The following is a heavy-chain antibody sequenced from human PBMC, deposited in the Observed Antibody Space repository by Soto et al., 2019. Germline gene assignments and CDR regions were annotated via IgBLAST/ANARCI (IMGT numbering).Heavy chain of an antibody. CDR2: IYDSGST. J-gene: IGHJ6*03. CDR1: DGSISNSY. V-gene: IGHV4-59*08. CDR3: ASRGYMDV. Sequence: SETLSLTCTVSDGSISNSYWSWIRQPPGKGLEWIGYIYDSGSTNYNPSLKSRVTISVDTSKNQFSLKLRSVTAADTAVYYCASRGYMDVWGQGTKVPVSS. D-gene: IGHD3-10*01.